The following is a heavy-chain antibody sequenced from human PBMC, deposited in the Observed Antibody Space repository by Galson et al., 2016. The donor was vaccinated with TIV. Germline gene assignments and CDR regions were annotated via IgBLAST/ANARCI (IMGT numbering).Heavy chain of an antibody. D-gene: IGHD6-13*01. CDR2: INPNSGGI. Sequence: SVKVSCKASGYTFTEYYIHWVRQAPGQGLEWMGWINPNSGGIMYAQKFQGWVTMTRDTSITTAYMEQSRPKSDDTAVYYCAKIGQQHHAFDIWGQGTMVTVFS. J-gene: IGHJ3*02. V-gene: IGHV1-2*04. CDR1: GYTFTEYY. CDR3: AKIGQQHHAFDI.